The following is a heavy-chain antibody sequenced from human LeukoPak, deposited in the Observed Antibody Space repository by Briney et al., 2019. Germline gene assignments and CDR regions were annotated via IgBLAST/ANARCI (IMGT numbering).Heavy chain of an antibody. J-gene: IGHJ4*02. CDR2: INHSGST. D-gene: IGHD4-17*01. CDR3: ARGTMTTVTYYFDY. CDR1: GGSFSGYY. V-gene: IGHV4-34*01. Sequence: PSQTLSLTCAVYGGSFSGYYWSWIRQPPGKGLEWIGEINHSGSTNYNPSLKSRVTISVDTSKNQFSLKLSSVTAADTAVYYCARGTMTTVTYYFDYWGQGTLVTVSS.